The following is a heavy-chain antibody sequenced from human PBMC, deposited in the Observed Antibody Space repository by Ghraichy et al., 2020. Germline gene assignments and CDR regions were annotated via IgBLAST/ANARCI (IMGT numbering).Heavy chain of an antibody. CDR3: TTGPPDCSGGSCYSGE. V-gene: IGHV3-15*01. J-gene: IGHJ4*02. CDR2: IKSKTDGGTT. CDR1: GFTFSNAW. Sequence: GGSRRLSCAASGFTFSNAWMSWVRQAPGKGLEWVGRIKSKTDGGTTDYAAPVKGRFTISRDDSKNTLYLQMNSLKTEDTAVYYCTTGPPDCSGGSCYSGEWGQGTLVTVSS. D-gene: IGHD2-15*01.